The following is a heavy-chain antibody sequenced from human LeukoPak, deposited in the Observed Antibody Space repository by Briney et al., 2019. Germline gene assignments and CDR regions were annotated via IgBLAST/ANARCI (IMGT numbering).Heavy chain of an antibody. D-gene: IGHD2-2*03. V-gene: IGHV1-18*01. CDR3: ARVDIVVVPAAMNYYYYYMDV. Sequence: GAAVKDSCMASLYTFTSYGISWVRQDPGQGLEWMGWISAYNGNTNYAQKLQGRVTMTTDTSTSTAYMELRSLRSDDTAVYYCARVDIVVVPAAMNYYYYYMDVWGKGTTVTNSS. CDR1: LYTFTSYG. J-gene: IGHJ6*03. CDR2: ISAYNGNT.